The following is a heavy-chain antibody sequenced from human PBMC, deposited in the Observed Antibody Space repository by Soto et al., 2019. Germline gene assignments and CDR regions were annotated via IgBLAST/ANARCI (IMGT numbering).Heavy chain of an antibody. Sequence: SESLSLTSKASGGSIGSYYCGWVRQRPGKGLEWIGYIYYSGSTNYNPSLKSRVTISVDTSKNQFSLKLSSVTAADTAVYYCARRGSVMATQQYYYSGMDVWGQGTTVTDSS. CDR1: GGSIGSYY. CDR2: IYYSGST. CDR3: ARRGSVMATQQYYYSGMDV. V-gene: IGHV4-59*01. D-gene: IGHD2-21*01. J-gene: IGHJ6*02.